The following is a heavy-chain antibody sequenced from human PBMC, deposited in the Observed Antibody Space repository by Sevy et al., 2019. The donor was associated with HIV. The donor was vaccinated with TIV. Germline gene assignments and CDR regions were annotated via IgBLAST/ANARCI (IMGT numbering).Heavy chain of an antibody. CDR1: GYTFTSYG. CDR2: ISAYNGNT. J-gene: IGHJ6*02. V-gene: IGHV1-18*01. CDR3: ARDGYCSSTSCYDYYYYGMDV. D-gene: IGHD2-2*03. Sequence: ASVKVSCKASGYTFTSYGISWVRQAPGQGLEWMGWISAYNGNTNYAQKLQGRVTMTTDTSTSTAYMELRSLRSDDTAVYYCARDGYCSSTSCYDYYYYGMDVWGQGTTVTVFS.